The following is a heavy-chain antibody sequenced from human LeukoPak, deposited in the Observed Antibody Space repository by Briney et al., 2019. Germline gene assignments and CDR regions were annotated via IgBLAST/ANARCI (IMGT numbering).Heavy chain of an antibody. CDR1: GGTFSSCA. D-gene: IGHD5-12*01. J-gene: IGHJ4*02. V-gene: IGHV1-18*01. Sequence: ASVKVSCKASGGTFSSCAINWVRQAPGQGLEWMGWISAYNGNTNYAQKLQGRVTMTTDTSTSTAYMELRSLRSDDTAVYYCARDDALVATGSFDYWGQGTLVTVSS. CDR3: ARDDALVATGSFDY. CDR2: ISAYNGNT.